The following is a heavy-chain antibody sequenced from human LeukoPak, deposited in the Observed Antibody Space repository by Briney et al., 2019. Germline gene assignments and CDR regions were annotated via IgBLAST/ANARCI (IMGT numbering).Heavy chain of an antibody. CDR1: GFTFSSYG. Sequence: HPGGSLRLSCAASGFTFSSYGMHWVRQAPGKGLEWVAVISYDGSNKYYADSVKGRFTISRDNSKNTLYLQMNSLRAEDTAVYYCAKDLGPGIAAADTGAYNWFDPWGQGTLVTVSS. V-gene: IGHV3-30*18. J-gene: IGHJ5*02. CDR2: ISYDGSNK. CDR3: AKDLGPGIAAADTGAYNWFDP. D-gene: IGHD6-13*01.